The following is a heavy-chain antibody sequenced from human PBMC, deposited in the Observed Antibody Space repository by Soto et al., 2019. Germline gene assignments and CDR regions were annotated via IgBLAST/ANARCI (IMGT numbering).Heavy chain of an antibody. CDR3: ARGGSWPYGDLYNYAMDV. D-gene: IGHD4-17*01. Sequence: EEQLVESGGGLVQPGGSLRLSCAATGFTFSSKSMHWVRQAPGKGLEYVSSISYNGDSTYYGNYVKGRFTISRDNSKNTLYLQMGSLSIEDMGVYYCARGGSWPYGDLYNYAMDVWGQGTTVTVSS. CDR2: ISYNGDST. CDR1: GFTFSSKS. V-gene: IGHV3-64*01. J-gene: IGHJ6*02.